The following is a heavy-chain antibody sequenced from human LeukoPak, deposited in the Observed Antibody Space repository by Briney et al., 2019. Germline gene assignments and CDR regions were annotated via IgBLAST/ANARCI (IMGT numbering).Heavy chain of an antibody. J-gene: IGHJ4*02. V-gene: IGHV3-23*01. D-gene: IGHD6-19*01. CDR2: ISGSGGST. CDR1: GFTCSSYA. CDR3: AKGVAGLYYFDY. Sequence: PGGSLRLSCAASGFTCSSYAMSWVRQAPGQGLEWVSAISGSGGSTYYADPVKGRFTISRDNSKNTLYLQMNSLRAEDTAVYYCAKGVAGLYYFDYWGQGTLVTVSS.